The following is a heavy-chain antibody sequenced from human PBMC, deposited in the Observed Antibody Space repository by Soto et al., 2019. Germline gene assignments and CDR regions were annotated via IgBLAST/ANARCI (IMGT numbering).Heavy chain of an antibody. J-gene: IGHJ3*01. CDR3: SIGSWSAETFDV. D-gene: IGHD2-2*01. CDR1: GGTFNTYT. V-gene: IGHV1-69*02. CDR2: IIPMLPVT. Sequence: QVHLIQSGAEVKKPGSSVKVSCKAAGGTFNTYTLFWVRQAPGHGLEWMGRIIPMLPVTNPAQKFQGRLTLTAHKSTGTAFMELTSLTSDDTAVYYCSIGSWSAETFDVWGQGTMVTVSS.